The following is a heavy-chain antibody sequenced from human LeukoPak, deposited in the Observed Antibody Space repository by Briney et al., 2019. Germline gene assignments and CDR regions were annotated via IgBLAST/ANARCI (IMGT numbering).Heavy chain of an antibody. CDR3: SRGQRLAHPCDF. V-gene: IGHV4-39*07. Sequence: SETETLLCTVSGGPISRVRDYSARIRQPPGKGLEWIGSIYYSGSTYYNPSLKGRVTISVDTSKNQVSLKLSSVTAADTAVYYCSRGQRLAHPCDFWVQGSLVTVSS. D-gene: IGHD3-9*01. J-gene: IGHJ4*02. CDR2: IYYSGST. CDR1: GGPISRVRDY.